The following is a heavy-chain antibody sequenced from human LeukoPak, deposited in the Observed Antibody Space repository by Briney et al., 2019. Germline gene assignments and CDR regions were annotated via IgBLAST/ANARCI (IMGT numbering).Heavy chain of an antibody. Sequence: GGSLRLSCAASAFTFSSYSMNWVRQAPGKGLEWVSIISSSSNDIHYADSVKGRFTISRDNTKNSVYLQMNSLRDGDTAVYYCARGATADTRHIDYWGQGTLVTVSS. D-gene: IGHD2-21*02. V-gene: IGHV3-21*01. CDR3: ARGATADTRHIDY. J-gene: IGHJ4*02. CDR1: AFTFSSYS. CDR2: ISSSSNDI.